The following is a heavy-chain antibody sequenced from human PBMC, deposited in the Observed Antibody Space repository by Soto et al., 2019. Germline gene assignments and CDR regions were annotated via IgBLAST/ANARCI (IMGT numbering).Heavy chain of an antibody. D-gene: IGHD3-3*01. Sequence: ASVKVSCKASGYTFTSYGISWVRQAPGQGLEWMGWISAYNGNTNYAQKLQGRVTMTTDTSTSTAYMELRSLRSDDTAVYYCARWGAGEYDFWSGFVRVADYWGQGTLVTVSS. CDR3: ARWGAGEYDFWSGFVRVADY. CDR2: ISAYNGNT. CDR1: GYTFTSYG. J-gene: IGHJ4*02. V-gene: IGHV1-18*01.